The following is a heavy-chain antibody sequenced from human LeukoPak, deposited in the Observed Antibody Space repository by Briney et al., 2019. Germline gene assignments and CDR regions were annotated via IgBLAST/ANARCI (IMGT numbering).Heavy chain of an antibody. J-gene: IGHJ3*02. V-gene: IGHV1-2*02. CDR1: GYTFTGYY. CDR2: INPNSGGT. Sequence: ASVKVSCKTSGYTFTGYYMHWVRQAPGQGLEWMGWINPNSGGTNYARKFQGRVTMTRDMSTSTVYMELSSLRSEDTAVYYCARAGEMATIADGAFDIWGQGTMVTVSS. CDR3: ARAGEMATIADGAFDI. D-gene: IGHD5-24*01.